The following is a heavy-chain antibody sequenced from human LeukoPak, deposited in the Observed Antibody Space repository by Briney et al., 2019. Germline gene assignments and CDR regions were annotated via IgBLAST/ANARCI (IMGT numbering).Heavy chain of an antibody. Sequence: SETLSLTCTVSGGSISSYYWSWIRQPPGKGLEWIGEINHSGSTNYNPSLKSRVTISVDTSKNQFSLKLSSVTAADTAVYYCARSTTVTTFFSNWGQGTLVTVSS. J-gene: IGHJ4*02. CDR1: GGSISSYY. D-gene: IGHD4-17*01. CDR3: ARSTTVTTFFSN. CDR2: INHSGST. V-gene: IGHV4-34*01.